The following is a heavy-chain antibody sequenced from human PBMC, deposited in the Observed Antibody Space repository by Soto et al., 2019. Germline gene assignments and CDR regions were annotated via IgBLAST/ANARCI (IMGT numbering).Heavy chain of an antibody. D-gene: IGHD2-2*02. Sequence: QVQLVESGGCVVQPGRSLRLSCAASGFSVNTYVIHWIRQAPGKGLEWVAVLWYDGSREYYADSVKGRFTISRDNSKNMMYLQMDNLRVEDTAVYYCARVPRFDTWYFDYWGQGTLATVSS. CDR2: LWYDGSRE. CDR1: GFSVNTYV. J-gene: IGHJ4*02. CDR3: ARVPRFDTWYFDY. V-gene: IGHV3-33*01.